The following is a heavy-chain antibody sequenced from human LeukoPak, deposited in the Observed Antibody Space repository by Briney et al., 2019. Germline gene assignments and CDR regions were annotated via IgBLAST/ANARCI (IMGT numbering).Heavy chain of an antibody. Sequence: GESLRLSCTASGFTFGDYAMSWFRPGPGKGLEWVGFIRSKACGGTTEYAASVKGRFTLSRDASKSIAYLQMNSLKTEDTAVYYCTRGPISSSSKFDYWGQGTLVTVSS. CDR1: GFTFGDYA. CDR3: TRGPISSSSKFDY. J-gene: IGHJ4*02. V-gene: IGHV3-49*03. CDR2: IRSKACGGTT. D-gene: IGHD6-6*01.